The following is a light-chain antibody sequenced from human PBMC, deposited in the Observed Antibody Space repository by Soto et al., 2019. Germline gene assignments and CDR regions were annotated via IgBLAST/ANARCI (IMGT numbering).Light chain of an antibody. Sequence: EIVMTQSAAILSVSPGERATPSGRGSENVRTKVGWYQQKAGQAPRLLIYGASKRATVVPDRFSGSGPGTQFNIQISRLQSEDSAVYFCQQNNRWPHITFGQGTRLENK. CDR1: ENVRTK. J-gene: IGKJ5*01. CDR3: QQNNRWPHIT. CDR2: GAS. V-gene: IGKV3-15*01.